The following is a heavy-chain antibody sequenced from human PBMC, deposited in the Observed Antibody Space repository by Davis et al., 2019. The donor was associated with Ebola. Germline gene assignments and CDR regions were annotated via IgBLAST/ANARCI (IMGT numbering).Heavy chain of an antibody. Sequence: PGGSLRLSCKTSGYTFTTYWIGWVRQVPGKGLEWMGIIYPADSDTRYSPSFQGQVTISADKSISTAYLQWTSLKASDTAMYYCARRRSLWDWFDPWGQGTLVTVSS. CDR3: ARRRSLWDWFDP. J-gene: IGHJ5*02. CDR1: GYTFTTYW. D-gene: IGHD3-16*01. V-gene: IGHV5-51*01. CDR2: IYPADSDT.